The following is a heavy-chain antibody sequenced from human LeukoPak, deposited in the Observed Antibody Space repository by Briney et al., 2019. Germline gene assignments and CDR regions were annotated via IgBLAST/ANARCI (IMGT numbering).Heavy chain of an antibody. D-gene: IGHD2/OR15-2a*01. V-gene: IGHV4-59*08. Sequence: KPSETLCLTCTVSGGSMSGHWWSWIRQSPGKGLEWTGDIFYSGGTNNNSPLKSRLTMSLDTSKNQFSLKLSSVTAADTAMYYCARRNTADASIDFWGQGILVIASS. CDR2: IFYSGGT. J-gene: IGHJ4*02. CDR1: GGSMSGHW. CDR3: ARRNTADASIDF.